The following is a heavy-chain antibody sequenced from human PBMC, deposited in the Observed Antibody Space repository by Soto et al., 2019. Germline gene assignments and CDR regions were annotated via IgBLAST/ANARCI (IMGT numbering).Heavy chain of an antibody. CDR1: GFTFISYG. CDR2: ISYDGSNK. CDR3: AKDPASRYYYYGMDV. V-gene: IGHV3-30*18. J-gene: IGHJ6*02. D-gene: IGHD6-6*01. Sequence: GGSLRLSCAASGFTFISYGMHWVRQAPGKGLEWVAVISYDGSNKYYADSVKGRFTISRDNSKNTLYLQMNSLRAEDTAVYYCAKDPASRYYYYGMDVWGQGTTVTVSS.